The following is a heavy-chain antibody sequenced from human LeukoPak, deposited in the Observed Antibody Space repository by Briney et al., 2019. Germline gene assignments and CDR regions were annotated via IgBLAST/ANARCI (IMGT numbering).Heavy chain of an antibody. V-gene: IGHV1-8*01. CDR2: MNPNSGNT. D-gene: IGHD3-10*01. CDR1: GYTFTSYD. CDR3: ARGWGTMVRGRGYGMDV. Sequence: VSVKVSCKASGYTFTSYDINWVRQATGQGLEWMGWMNPNSGNTGFAQKFQGRVTMTRNTSISTAYMELSSLRSEDTAVYYCARGWGTMVRGRGYGMDVWGQGTTVTVSS. J-gene: IGHJ6*02.